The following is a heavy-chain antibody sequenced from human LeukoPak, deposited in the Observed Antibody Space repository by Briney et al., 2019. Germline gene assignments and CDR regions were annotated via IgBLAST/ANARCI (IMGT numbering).Heavy chain of an antibody. CDR1: GGSISSSSYY. D-gene: IGHD3-22*01. V-gene: IGHV4-39*07. CDR3: ARARNYYDSSGFYYEGDAFDI. J-gene: IGHJ3*02. CDR2: IYCSGST. Sequence: SETLSLTCTVSGGSISSSSYYWGWIRQPPGKGLEWIGSIYCSGSTYYNPSLKSRVTISVDTSKNQFSLKLSSVTAADTAVYYCARARNYYDSSGFYYEGDAFDIWGQGTMVTVSS.